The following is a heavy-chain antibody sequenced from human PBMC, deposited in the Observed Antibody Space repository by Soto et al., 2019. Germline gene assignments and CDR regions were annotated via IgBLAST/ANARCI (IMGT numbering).Heavy chain of an antibody. V-gene: IGHV1-46*01. Sequence: QVQLVQSGAEVKKPGASVKVSCKASGYTFTSYYMHWVRQAPGQGLEWMGIINLSGGSTSYAQKCQGRVTMNKETSTSTVYLELSSLRSEYTAVYYCARGDGYIQGYFDLGGRGPLVTVSS. CDR2: INLSGGST. J-gene: IGHJ2*01. CDR3: ARGDGYIQGYFDL. D-gene: IGHD5-12*01. CDR1: GYTFTSYY.